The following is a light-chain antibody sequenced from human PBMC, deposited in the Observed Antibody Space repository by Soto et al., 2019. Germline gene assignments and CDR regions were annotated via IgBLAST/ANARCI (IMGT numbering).Light chain of an antibody. CDR1: SSDVGYYNY. V-gene: IGLV2-14*01. CDR2: EVS. CDR3: SSYTSSTTLVV. Sequence: QSVLTQPASVSGSPGQSITISCTGSSSDVGYYNYVSWYQQHPGKAPKLMIYEVSNRPSGVSNRFSGSKSGNTASLTISGLQAEDEADYYCSSYTSSTTLVVFGTGTRSPS. J-gene: IGLJ1*01.